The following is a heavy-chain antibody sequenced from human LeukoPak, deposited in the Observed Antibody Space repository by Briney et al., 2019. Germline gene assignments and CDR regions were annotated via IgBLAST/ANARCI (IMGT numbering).Heavy chain of an antibody. J-gene: IGHJ5*02. Sequence: GGSLRLSCAASGFTFSSYNMNWVRQAPGKGLEWVSSITSSSSYIYYADSVKGRFTISRDNAKNSLYLQMNSLRAEDTAVYYCARDDILTGYSNWFDPWGQGTLVTVSS. V-gene: IGHV3-21*01. CDR2: ITSSSSYI. CDR3: ARDDILTGYSNWFDP. CDR1: GFTFSSYN. D-gene: IGHD3-9*01.